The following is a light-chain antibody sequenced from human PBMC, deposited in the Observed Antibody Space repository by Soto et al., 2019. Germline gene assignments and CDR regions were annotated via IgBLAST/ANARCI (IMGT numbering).Light chain of an antibody. V-gene: IGLV1-47*01. CDR2: RNN. J-gene: IGLJ2*01. Sequence: QSVLTQSPSASGTPGQRVTISCSGSSSNIGTNYVYWYQQLPGTAPKLLIYRNNQRPSGVPDRFSGPKSGTSASLAISGLRSEDEADYYCAAWDDSLSCLLFGGGTKLTVL. CDR1: SSNIGTNY. CDR3: AAWDDSLSCLL.